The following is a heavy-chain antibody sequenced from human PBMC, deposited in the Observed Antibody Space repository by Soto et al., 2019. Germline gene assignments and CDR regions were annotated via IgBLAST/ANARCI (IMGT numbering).Heavy chain of an antibody. V-gene: IGHV3-7*01. J-gene: IGHJ4*02. CDR1: GFTFSISW. D-gene: IGHD2-21*01. CDR2: IKGEGSEK. Sequence: EVHLVESGGGLVQPGGSLTLSCAASGFTFSISWMNWVRQAPGKGLEWVANIKGEGSEKYYVDSVKGRFTISRDNAKNSLYLQMNSLRAEDTAVYYCAAGFPPDFWGQGTLVTVSS. CDR3: AAGFPPDF.